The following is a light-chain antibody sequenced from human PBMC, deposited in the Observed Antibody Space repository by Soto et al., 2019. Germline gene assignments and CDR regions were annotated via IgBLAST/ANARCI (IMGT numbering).Light chain of an antibody. V-gene: IGKV3-11*01. CDR1: QSVSSY. J-gene: IGKJ1*01. CDR3: QQYVTSSPRT. CDR2: DAS. Sequence: EIGLTQSPATLSLSPGERATLSCRASQSVSSYLAWYQQKPGQAPRLLIYDASNRATGIPARFSGSGSGTDFTLTISSLEPEDFAVYYCQQYVTSSPRTFGQGTKVEIK.